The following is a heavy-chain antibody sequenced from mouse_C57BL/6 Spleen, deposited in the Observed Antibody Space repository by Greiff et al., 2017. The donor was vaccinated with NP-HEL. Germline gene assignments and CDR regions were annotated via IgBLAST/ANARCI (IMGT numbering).Heavy chain of an antibody. Sequence: EVQVVESGGGLVKPGGSLKLSCAASGFTFSDYGMHWVRQAPEKGLEWVAYISSGSSTIYYADTVKGRFTISRDNAKNTLFLQMTSLRSEDTAMYYCARTTVVATEAMDYWGQGTSVTVSS. CDR2: ISSGSSTI. V-gene: IGHV5-17*01. J-gene: IGHJ4*01. CDR3: ARTTVVATEAMDY. CDR1: GFTFSDYG. D-gene: IGHD1-1*01.